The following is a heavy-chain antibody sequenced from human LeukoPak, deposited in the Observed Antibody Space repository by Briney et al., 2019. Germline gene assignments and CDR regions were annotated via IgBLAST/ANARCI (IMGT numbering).Heavy chain of an antibody. J-gene: IGHJ4*02. CDR2: INPNSGGT. Sequence: ASVKVSCKASGYTFTSYYMHWVRQAPGQGLERMGWINPNSGGTNYAQKFQGRVTMTRDTSISTAYMELSRLRSDDTAVYYCARVEEVATNFDYWGQGTLVTVSS. CDR1: GYTFTSYY. D-gene: IGHD5-12*01. V-gene: IGHV1-2*02. CDR3: ARVEEVATNFDY.